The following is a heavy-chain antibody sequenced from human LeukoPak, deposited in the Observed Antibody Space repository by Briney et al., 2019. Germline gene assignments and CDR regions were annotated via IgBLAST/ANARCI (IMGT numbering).Heavy chain of an antibody. CDR2: IYYSGST. J-gene: IGHJ6*02. D-gene: IGHD5-18*01. CDR1: GGSISSYY. Sequence: PSETLSLTCTVSGGSISSYYWSWIRQPPGKGLEWIGYIYYSGSTNYNPSLKSRVTISVDTSKNQFSLKLSSVTAADTAVYYCARDLYPYSYGSLYYYGMDVWGQGTTVTVSS. V-gene: IGHV4-59*01. CDR3: ARDLYPYSYGSLYYYGMDV.